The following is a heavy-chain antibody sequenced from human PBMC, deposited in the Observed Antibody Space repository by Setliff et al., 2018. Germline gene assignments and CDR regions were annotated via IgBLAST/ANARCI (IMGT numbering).Heavy chain of an antibody. Sequence: PGGSLRLSCAASGFTFNSYPLHWVRQTPGKGLEWVATIKFGDRPTYYADSVKGRFTISRDNSRNTLYLQMNSLGPEDTAVYYCATSTITTYYFDYWGHGTLVTVSS. CDR2: IKFGDRPT. V-gene: IGHV3-30*01. CDR1: GFTFNSYP. J-gene: IGHJ4*01. D-gene: IGHD4-4*01. CDR3: ATSTITTYYFDY.